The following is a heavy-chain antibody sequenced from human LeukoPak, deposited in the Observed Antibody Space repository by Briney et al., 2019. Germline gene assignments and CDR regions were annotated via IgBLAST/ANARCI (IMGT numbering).Heavy chain of an antibody. Sequence: GGSLRLSCAASGFTFSSYAMSWVRQAPGKGLEWVSAISGSVGSTYYADSVKGRFTISRDNSKNTLYLQMNSLRAEDTAVYYCARDSHSSGYYYVLDYWGQGTLVTVSS. J-gene: IGHJ4*02. D-gene: IGHD3-22*01. V-gene: IGHV3-23*01. CDR1: GFTFSSYA. CDR2: ISGSVGST. CDR3: ARDSHSSGYYYVLDY.